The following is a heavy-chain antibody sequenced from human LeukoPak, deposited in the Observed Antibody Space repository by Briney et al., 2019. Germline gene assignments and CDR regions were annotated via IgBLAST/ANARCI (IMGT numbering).Heavy chain of an antibody. CDR2: ISYDGSNK. D-gene: IGHD1-1*01. CDR1: GFTFSSYG. CDR3: ARDRGNWNDLIYFDY. J-gene: IGHJ4*02. V-gene: IGHV3-30*19. Sequence: PGGSLRLSCAASGFTFSSYGMHWVRQAPGKGLEWVAVISYDGSNKYYADSVKGRFTISRDNSKNTLYLQMNSLRAEDTAVYYCARDRGNWNDLIYFDYWGQGTLVTVSS.